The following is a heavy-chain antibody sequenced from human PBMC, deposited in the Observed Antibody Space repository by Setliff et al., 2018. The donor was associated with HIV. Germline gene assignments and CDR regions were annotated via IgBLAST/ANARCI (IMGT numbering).Heavy chain of an antibody. CDR1: GGSISSYC. CDR3: ARLSGDYYYFDY. CDR2: IFSSGST. Sequence: SETLSHTCTVSGGSISSYCWNWIRQSPGRGLEWIGFIFSSGSTKYNPSLKSRVTISLDTSKNQFSLKLTSVTAADTAAYYCARLSGDYYYFDYWGQGTLVTVSS. V-gene: IGHV4-4*09. J-gene: IGHJ4*02. D-gene: IGHD2-21*02.